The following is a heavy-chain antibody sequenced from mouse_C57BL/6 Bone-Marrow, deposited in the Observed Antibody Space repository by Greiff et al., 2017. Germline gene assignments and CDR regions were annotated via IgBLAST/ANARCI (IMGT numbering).Heavy chain of an antibody. D-gene: IGHD1-1*01. J-gene: IGHJ2*01. Sequence: VKLQQPGAELVKPGASVKLSCKASGYTFTSYWMHWVKQRPGRGLEWIGRIDPNSGGTKYNEKFKSKATLTVDKPSSTAYMQLSSLTSEDSAVYDCARRHYGSTYYFDYWGQGTTLTVSS. CDR3: ARRHYGSTYYFDY. CDR2: IDPNSGGT. V-gene: IGHV1-72*01. CDR1: GYTFTSYW.